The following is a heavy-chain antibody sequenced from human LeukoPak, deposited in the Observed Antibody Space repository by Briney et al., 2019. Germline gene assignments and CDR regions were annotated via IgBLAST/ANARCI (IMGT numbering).Heavy chain of an antibody. V-gene: IGHV1-18*01. CDR1: GYTFTSYG. D-gene: IGHD1-26*01. CDR3: ARDRVVGATIEAFDI. Sequence: ASVKVSCKASGYTFTSYGISWVRQAPGQGLEWMGWISAYNGNTNYAQKLQGRVTMTTDTSTSKAYMELRRLRSDDAAVYYCARDRVVGATIEAFDIWGQGTMVNVSS. CDR2: ISAYNGNT. J-gene: IGHJ3*02.